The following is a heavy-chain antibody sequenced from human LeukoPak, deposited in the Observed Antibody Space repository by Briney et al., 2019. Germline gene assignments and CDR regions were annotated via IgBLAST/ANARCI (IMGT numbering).Heavy chain of an antibody. V-gene: IGHV3-7*01. D-gene: IGHD1-26*01. CDR2: IRQDGSEK. J-gene: IGHJ3*02. Sequence: GGSLRLFCAASGFTFSSYWMSWVRQAPGKGLEWVANIRQDGSEKYYVDSVKGRFTISRDNAKNSLYLQMNSLRAEDTAVYYCARPLSGSYLPHAFDIWGQGTMVTVSS. CDR1: GFTFSSYW. CDR3: ARPLSGSYLPHAFDI.